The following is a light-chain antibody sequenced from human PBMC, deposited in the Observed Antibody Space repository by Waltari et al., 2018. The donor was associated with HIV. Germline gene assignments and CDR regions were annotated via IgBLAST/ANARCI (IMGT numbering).Light chain of an antibody. V-gene: IGLV3-27*01. CDR3: YAATENNLV. Sequence: SYELTQSSSVSVSPGQTARITCSGGVLSKKFARWVQQERGQARVFNKYKDNERTPGSPEGLSGSRSGTKVTVTTSGAKVEDEADYYCYAATENNLVFGGGTKLTVL. CDR1: VLSKKF. J-gene: IGLJ2*01. CDR2: KDN.